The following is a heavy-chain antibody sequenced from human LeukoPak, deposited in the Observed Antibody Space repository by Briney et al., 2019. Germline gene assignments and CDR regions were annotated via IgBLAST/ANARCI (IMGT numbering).Heavy chain of an antibody. CDR1: GFIFDDYA. J-gene: IGHJ4*02. CDR3: AKDIGGSSSWPVDY. Sequence: GGSLRLSCAASGFIFDDYAMHWVRQAPGKGLEWVSGISWNSVSIGYADSVKGRFTISRDNAKNSLYLQMNSLRAEDTAFYYCAKDIGGSSSWPVDYWGQGTLVTVSS. D-gene: IGHD6-13*01. CDR2: ISWNSVSI. V-gene: IGHV3-9*01.